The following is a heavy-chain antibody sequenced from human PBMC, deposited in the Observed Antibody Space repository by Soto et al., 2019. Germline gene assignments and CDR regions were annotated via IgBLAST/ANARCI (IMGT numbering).Heavy chain of an antibody. J-gene: IGHJ6*02. CDR3: AQRRAPHEYGLDV. Sequence: SGHTLVNPTQTLTLTCTFAGFSLSTGGVGVGWIRQPPGKALEWLALIFSNDDKRYSPSLRNRLTISKDTSKNQLVLIMTNMDPVDTGTCFCAQRRAPHEYGLDVWGQGTTVTVSS. V-gene: IGHV2-5*01. CDR1: GFSLSTGGVG. CDR2: IFSNDDK.